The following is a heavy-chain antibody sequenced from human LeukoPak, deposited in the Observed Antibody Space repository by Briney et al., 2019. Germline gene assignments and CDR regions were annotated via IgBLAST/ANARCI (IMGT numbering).Heavy chain of an antibody. CDR3: AKEGNTALLTGYFDL. Sequence: ASVKVSCNDSGIIGSYVKSGVRRGPRKGIKWMGGIIPVSGSTHYAPEFQGRRTITAGESTSTVYIEMSSLRSEDTAMYYCAKEGNTALLTGYFDLWGRGTLVTVSA. V-gene: IGHV1-69*13. J-gene: IGHJ2*01. D-gene: IGHD5-18*01. CDR2: IIPVSGST. CDR1: GIIGSYV.